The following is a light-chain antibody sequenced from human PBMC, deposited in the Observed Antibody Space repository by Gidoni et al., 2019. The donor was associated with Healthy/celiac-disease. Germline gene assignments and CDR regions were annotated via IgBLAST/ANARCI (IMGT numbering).Light chain of an antibody. J-gene: IGKJ2*01. CDR1: QSISSY. CDR3: PQSYSTPYT. Sequence: DLQMTQSPSSLSASVGDRVTITCRASQSISSYLNWYQQKPGKAPKLLIYAASSLQSGVPSRFSGSGSGTDFTLTISSLQPEDFATYYCPQSYSTPYTFGQGTKLEIK. CDR2: AAS. V-gene: IGKV1-39*01.